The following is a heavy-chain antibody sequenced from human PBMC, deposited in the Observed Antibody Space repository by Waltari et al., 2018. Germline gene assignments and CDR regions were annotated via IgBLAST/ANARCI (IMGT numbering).Heavy chain of an antibody. J-gene: IGHJ4*02. V-gene: IGHV1-18*01. D-gene: IGHD1-26*01. CDR1: GYTFTSYG. Sequence: QVQLVQSGAEVKKPGAAGKVSCKASGYTFTSYGISWVRQALGQGLEWMGWSSAYHGNTNYAQRLPGIVTMTTDTSTSTAYSELMGLRSDDTAVYYCARGVELLDFDYWGQGTLVTVSS. CDR2: SSAYHGNT. CDR3: ARGVELLDFDY.